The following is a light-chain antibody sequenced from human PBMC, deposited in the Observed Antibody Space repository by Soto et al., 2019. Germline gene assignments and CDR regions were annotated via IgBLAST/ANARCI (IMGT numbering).Light chain of an antibody. CDR1: QNISNY. V-gene: IGKV3-11*01. J-gene: IGKJ1*01. CDR2: DVS. CDR3: QQRSKWPRT. Sequence: IVLTQSPATLSLSPGKKATLSCMASQNISNYLIWYQQKPGQAPRLLIYDVSNRATGIPARFSGSGSGTDFTLTISSLEPEDFAVYYCQQRSKWPRTFGQGTKVDIK.